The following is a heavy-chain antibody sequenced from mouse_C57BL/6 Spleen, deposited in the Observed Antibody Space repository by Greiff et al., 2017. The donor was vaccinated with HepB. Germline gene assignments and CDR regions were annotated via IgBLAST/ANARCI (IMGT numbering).Heavy chain of an antibody. J-gene: IGHJ1*03. CDR1: GYTFTDYN. CDR2: INPNNGGT. D-gene: IGHD1-1*01. V-gene: IGHV1-18*01. CDR3: ARVTTVVAYWYFDV. Sequence: EVKLQESGPELVKPGASVKIPCKASGYTFTDYNMDWVKQSHGKSLEWIGDINPNNGGTIYNQKFKGKATLTVDKSSSTAYMELRSLTSEDTAVYYCARVTTVVAYWYFDVWGTGTTVTVSS.